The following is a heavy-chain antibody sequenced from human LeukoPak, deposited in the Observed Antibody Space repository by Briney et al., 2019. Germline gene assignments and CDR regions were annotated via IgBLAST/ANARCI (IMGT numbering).Heavy chain of an antibody. CDR2: IYSGGGT. D-gene: IGHD6-19*01. Sequence: GGSLRLSCAASGFTVRSNYMSWVRQAPGKGLEWVSVIYSGGGTYYADSVKGRFTFSRDNSKNTLWLQMNSLRVEDTAVYYCARDLSSGWYPGYFDYWGQGTLVTVSS. J-gene: IGHJ4*02. CDR3: ARDLSSGWYPGYFDY. V-gene: IGHV3-66*01. CDR1: GFTVRSNY.